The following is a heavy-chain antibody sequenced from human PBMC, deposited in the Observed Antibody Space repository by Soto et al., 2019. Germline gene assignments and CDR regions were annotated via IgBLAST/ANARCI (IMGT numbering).Heavy chain of an antibody. J-gene: IGHJ1*01. D-gene: IGHD3-22*01. CDR1: GGTFSSYA. Sequence: QVQLVQSGAEVKKPGSSVKVSCKASGGTFSSYAISWVRQAPGQGLEWMGGIIPIFGTANYAQKFQGRVTIPGNKSPSQAYRELRSLRSEDTAVYYCARASRFDSSGYYESSQHGGQGTLVTVSS. V-gene: IGHV1-69*06. CDR3: ARASRFDSSGYYESSQH. CDR2: IIPIFGTA.